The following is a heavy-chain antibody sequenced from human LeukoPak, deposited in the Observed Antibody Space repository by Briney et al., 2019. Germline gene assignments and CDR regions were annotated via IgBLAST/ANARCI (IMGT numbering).Heavy chain of an antibody. CDR2: ISGSGGST. V-gene: IGHV3-23*01. Sequence: GGSLRLSCAASGFTFSSYAVSWVRQAPGKGLEWVSFISGSGGSTYYADSVKGRFTISRDNSKNTLYLQMNSLRAEDTAVYYCAKGDGSGTYYSPCGMDVRGQGTTVTVSS. CDR1: GFTFSSYA. D-gene: IGHD3-10*01. J-gene: IGHJ6*02. CDR3: AKGDGSGTYYSPCGMDV.